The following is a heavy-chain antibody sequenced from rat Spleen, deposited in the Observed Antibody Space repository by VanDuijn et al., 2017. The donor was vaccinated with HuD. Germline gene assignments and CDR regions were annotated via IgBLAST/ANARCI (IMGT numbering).Heavy chain of an antibody. V-gene: IGHV5-31*01. Sequence: EVQLVESGGGLVQPGRSLKLSCVASGFTFNTYWMTWIRQAPGKGLEWVASITTGGDNTYYRDSVKGRFSISRDNAKNTLYLQMDSLRSEDTATYYCARQRGDYWGQGVMVTVSS. CDR3: ARQRGDY. CDR2: ITTGGDNT. J-gene: IGHJ2*01. D-gene: IGHD1-11*01. CDR1: GFTFNTYW.